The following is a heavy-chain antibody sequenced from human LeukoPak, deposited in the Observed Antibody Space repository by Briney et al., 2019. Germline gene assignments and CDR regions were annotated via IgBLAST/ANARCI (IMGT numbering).Heavy chain of an antibody. CDR3: ATRREYSGSLTGPYYFDY. CDR1: GYTLTGLS. V-gene: IGHV1-24*01. Sequence: ASVKVSCKVSGYTLTGLSMHWVRQAPGKGLEWMGGFDPEDGETIYAQKFQGRVTMTEDTSTDTAYMELSSLRSEDTAVYYCATRREYSGSLTGPYYFDYWGQGTLVTVSS. D-gene: IGHD1-26*01. J-gene: IGHJ4*02. CDR2: FDPEDGET.